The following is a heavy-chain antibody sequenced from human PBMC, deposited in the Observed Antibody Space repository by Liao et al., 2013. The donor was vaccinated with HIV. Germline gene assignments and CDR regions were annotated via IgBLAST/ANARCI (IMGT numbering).Heavy chain of an antibody. CDR1: GGSINSGDYY. V-gene: IGHV4-30-4*01. CDR3: ARELFGVRTDVYWYFDL. Sequence: QVQLQESGPGLVRPSQTLSLSCTASGGSINSGDYYWSWIRLPPGKGLEWIGHIFYSGTTYYNPSLKSRVTISLDTSKNQFSLKLSSVTAADTAVYYCARELFGVRTDVYWYFDLWGRGTLVTVSS. CDR2: IFYSGTT. J-gene: IGHJ2*01. D-gene: IGHD3-3*01.